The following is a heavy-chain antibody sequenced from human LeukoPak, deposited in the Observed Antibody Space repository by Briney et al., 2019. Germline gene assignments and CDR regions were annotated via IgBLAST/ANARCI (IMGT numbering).Heavy chain of an antibody. Sequence: PSETLSLTCTVSGGSISSYYWGWIRQPPGKGLEWIGSIYYSGSTYYNPSLKSRVTISVDTSKNQFSLKLSSVTAADTAVYYCARGGPDIVVVVAATPVFDYWGQGTLVTVSS. J-gene: IGHJ4*02. CDR2: IYYSGST. V-gene: IGHV4-39*01. CDR1: GGSISSYY. D-gene: IGHD2-15*01. CDR3: ARGGPDIVVVVAATPVFDY.